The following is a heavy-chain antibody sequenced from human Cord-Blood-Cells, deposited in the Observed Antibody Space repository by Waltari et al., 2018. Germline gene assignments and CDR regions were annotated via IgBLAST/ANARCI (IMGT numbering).Heavy chain of an antibody. CDR1: GGSISSGGYY. CDR2: IYYSGST. J-gene: IGHJ6*03. Sequence: QVQLQESGPGLVKPSQTLSLTCTVSGGSISSGGYYWSWIRQHPGKGLEWIGSIYYSGSTYYNPSLKSRVTISVDTSKNQFSLKLSSVTAADTAVYYCARATPENIAAPHYYYYYIDVWGKGTTVTVSS. V-gene: IGHV4-31*03. D-gene: IGHD6-6*01. CDR3: ARATPENIAAPHYYYYYIDV.